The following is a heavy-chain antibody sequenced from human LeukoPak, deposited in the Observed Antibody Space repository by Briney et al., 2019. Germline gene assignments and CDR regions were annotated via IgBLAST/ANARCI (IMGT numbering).Heavy chain of an antibody. CDR1: GFTFSSHV. V-gene: IGHV3-33*06. Sequence: GGSLRLSCETSGFTFSSHVMHWVRQAPGKGLEWVAVIWYDVRKEYYADSVKGRFSISRDDSKNTLYLQMNSLRVEDTALYYCAKSAKRWGGYWIDDYSYYYMDVWGKGTTVTVSS. CDR3: AKSAKRWGGYWIDDYSYYYMDV. D-gene: IGHD4/OR15-4a*01. J-gene: IGHJ6*03. CDR2: IWYDVRKE.